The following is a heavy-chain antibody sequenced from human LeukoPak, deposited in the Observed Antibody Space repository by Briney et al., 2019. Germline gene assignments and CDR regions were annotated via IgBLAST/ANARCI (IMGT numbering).Heavy chain of an antibody. CDR1: GYTFTSYG. CDR3: ARDPGYCSGGSCPPGDY. D-gene: IGHD2-15*01. CDR2: ISAYNGNT. J-gene: IGHJ4*02. V-gene: IGHV1-18*01. Sequence: ASVKVSCKASGYTFTSYGISWVRQAPGQGLEWMGWISAYNGNTNYAQKLQGRVTMTTDTSTSTAYMELRSLRSDDTAVYYCARDPGYCSGGSCPPGDYWGQGTQVTVSS.